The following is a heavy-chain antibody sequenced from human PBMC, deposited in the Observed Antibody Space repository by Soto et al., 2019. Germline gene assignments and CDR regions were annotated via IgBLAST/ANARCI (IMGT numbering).Heavy chain of an antibody. Sequence: PSETLSLTCTVSGGSISSYYWSWIRQPPGKGLEWIGYIYYSGSTNYNPSLKSRVTISVDTSKNQFSLKLSSVTAADTAVYYCARLVSGWAPWYFDYCCKRILVALSS. J-gene: IGHJ4*02. CDR2: IYYSGST. CDR1: GGSISSYY. CDR3: ARLVSGWAPWYFDY. D-gene: IGHD6-19*01. V-gene: IGHV4-59*08.